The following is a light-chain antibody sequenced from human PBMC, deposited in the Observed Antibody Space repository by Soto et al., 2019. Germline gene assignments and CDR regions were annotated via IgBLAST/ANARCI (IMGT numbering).Light chain of an antibody. Sequence: QSVLAQPPSASGSPGQSVTFSCTGTSSDVGAYKFVSWYQHHPGKAPKLMIYEVSKRPSGVPDRFSGSKAGNTASLTVSGLQAGDEADYYCSSYAGSNTVVFGGGTKLTVL. J-gene: IGLJ2*01. CDR1: SSDVGAYKF. CDR2: EVS. V-gene: IGLV2-8*01. CDR3: SSYAGSNTVV.